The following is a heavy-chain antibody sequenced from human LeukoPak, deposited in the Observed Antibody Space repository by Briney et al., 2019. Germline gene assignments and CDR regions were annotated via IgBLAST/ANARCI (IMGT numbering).Heavy chain of an antibody. V-gene: IGHV4-61*02. CDR2: IYTSGSN. J-gene: IGHJ3*02. Sequence: PSQTLSLTCTVSGRSISSGSYSWGWIRQPAGKGLEWIGRIYTSGSNNYNPSLKSRVTISVDTSKNQFSLKLTSVTAADTAVYHCARERPPRTMNLYAFDIWGQGTMVTVSS. CDR3: ARERPPRTMNLYAFDI. D-gene: IGHD1-14*01. CDR1: GRSISSGSYS.